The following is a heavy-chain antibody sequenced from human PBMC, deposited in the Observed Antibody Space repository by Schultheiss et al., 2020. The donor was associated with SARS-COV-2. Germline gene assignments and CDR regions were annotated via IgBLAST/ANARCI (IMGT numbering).Heavy chain of an antibody. CDR2: INHSGST. CDR1: GGSFGGYY. D-gene: IGHD6-13*01. Sequence: SQTLSLTCAVYGGSFGGYYWSWIRQPPGKGLEWIGEINHSGSTNYNPSLKSRVTISVDTSKNQFSLKLSSVTAADTAVYYCARGPFIRYSSSWYSVPMAFDIWGQGTMVTVSS. J-gene: IGHJ3*02. CDR3: ARGPFIRYSSSWYSVPMAFDI. V-gene: IGHV4-34*01.